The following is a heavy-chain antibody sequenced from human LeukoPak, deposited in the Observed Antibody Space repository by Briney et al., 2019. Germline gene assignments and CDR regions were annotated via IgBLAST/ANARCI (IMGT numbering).Heavy chain of an antibody. CDR3: TKGRGI. CDR1: GFTFSSYA. V-gene: IGHV4-34*01. D-gene: IGHD3-10*01. CDR2: INHSGST. J-gene: IGHJ4*02. Sequence: GSLRLSCAASGFTFSSYAMSWVRQAPGKGLEWIGEINHSGSTNYNPSLKSRVTISVDTSKNQFSLKLTSVTAADTAVYYCTKGRGIWGQGTLVTVSS.